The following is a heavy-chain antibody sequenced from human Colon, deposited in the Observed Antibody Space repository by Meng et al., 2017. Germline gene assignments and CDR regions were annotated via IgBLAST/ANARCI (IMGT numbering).Heavy chain of an antibody. CDR1: GGSVSSASYY. D-gene: IGHD3-10*01. CDR2: IHYSGSR. J-gene: IGHJ4*02. Sequence: QVQLQESGPGLVRPAETLSLTCHVSGGSVSSASYYWSWIRQPPGKGLEWIGLIHYSGSRNYNPSLKSRVTMSVDTSKNQVSLRLTSVTAADTAVYYCARFYGSGTFEVHDYWGQGTLVTVSS. V-gene: IGHV4-61*01. CDR3: ARFYGSGTFEVHDY.